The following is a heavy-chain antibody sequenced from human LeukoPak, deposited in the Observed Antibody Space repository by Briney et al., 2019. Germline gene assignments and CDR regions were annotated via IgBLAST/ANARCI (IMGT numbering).Heavy chain of an antibody. CDR2: ISAYNGNT. CDR1: GYTFTSNG. Sequence: GASVKVSRKASGYTFTSNGISWVRQAPGQGLEWMGWISAYNGNTNYAQKLRGRVTMTTDTSTSTAYMELRSRRSDDTAVYYCARDGYCSSTSCYVYYYYGMDVWGQGTTVTVSS. D-gene: IGHD2-2*01. V-gene: IGHV1-18*01. J-gene: IGHJ6*02. CDR3: ARDGYCSSTSCYVYYYYGMDV.